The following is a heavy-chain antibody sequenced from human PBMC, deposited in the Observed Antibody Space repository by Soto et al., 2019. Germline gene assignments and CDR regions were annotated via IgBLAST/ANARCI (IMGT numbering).Heavy chain of an antibody. V-gene: IGHV4-61*01. CDR1: GGAVSSGSYY. CDR3: ARENSSSGWLIFDY. Sequence: PSETLSLTCTVSGGAVSSGSYYWSWIRQPPGKGLEWIGYIYYSGSTNYNPSLKSRVTISLDTSKNQFSLKLSSVTAADTAVYYCARENSSSGWLIFDYWGQGTLVTVSS. J-gene: IGHJ4*02. D-gene: IGHD6-19*01. CDR2: IYYSGST.